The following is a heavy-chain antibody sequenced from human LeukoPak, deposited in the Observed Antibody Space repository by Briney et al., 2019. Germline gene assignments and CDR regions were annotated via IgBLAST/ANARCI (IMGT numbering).Heavy chain of an antibody. CDR2: INPNSGGT. CDR1: RYTFTGYY. Sequence: ASVKVSCKASRYTFTGYYMHWVQQAPGQGLDWMERINPNSGGTNYAQKFQGRVTMTRDPSISTAYMELSRLRSDDTAVYYCARDLVQRGNYYDSSGPLGYWGQGTLVTVSS. CDR3: ARDLVQRGNYYDSSGPLGY. J-gene: IGHJ4*02. V-gene: IGHV1-2*06. D-gene: IGHD3-22*01.